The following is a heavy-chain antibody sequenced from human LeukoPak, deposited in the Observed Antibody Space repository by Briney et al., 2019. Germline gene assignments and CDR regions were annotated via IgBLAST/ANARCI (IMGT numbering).Heavy chain of an antibody. CDR2: IRSSGVST. CDR3: AKVVRESAWYYFDY. D-gene: IGHD3-10*01. CDR1: GFTFNTYA. V-gene: IGHV3-23*01. J-gene: IGHJ4*02. Sequence: PGGSLRLSCAASGFTFNTYAMSWVRQAPGKGLEWVSGIRSSGVSTYYADSVKGRFTISRDNSKNTLYLQMNSLRAEDTAVYYCAKVVRESAWYYFDYWGQGTLVTVSS.